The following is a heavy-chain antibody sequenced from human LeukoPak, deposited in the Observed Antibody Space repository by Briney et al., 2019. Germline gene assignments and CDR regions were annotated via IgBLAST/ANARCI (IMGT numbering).Heavy chain of an antibody. CDR3: AREGASSSFGY. CDR1: GFTVSSNY. D-gene: IGHD6-13*01. J-gene: IGHJ4*02. Sequence: PGGSLRLSCVVSGFTVSSNYMSWVRQAPGKGLEWVSVLYSGGNTYHADSVKGRFTISRDNSKNTLYLQMYSLRAEDTAVYYCAREGASSSFGYWGQGTLVTVSS. CDR2: LYSGGNT. V-gene: IGHV3-53*01.